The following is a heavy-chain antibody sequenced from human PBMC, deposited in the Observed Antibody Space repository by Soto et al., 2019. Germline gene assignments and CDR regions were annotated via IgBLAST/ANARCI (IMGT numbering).Heavy chain of an antibody. Sequence: QLQLQESGPGLVKPSETLSLTCTVSGDSISNSIYYWGWIRQTPGEGLEWIGISNDLDDTYYNPSLKSRVTISVDTSKNRFSLKLSSVTAADTAVYYCARHRTVPRSSVSDYWGQGTLVTVSS. D-gene: IGHD6-13*01. V-gene: IGHV4-39*01. CDR2: SNDLDDT. CDR3: ARHRTVPRSSVSDY. CDR1: GDSISNSIYY. J-gene: IGHJ4*02.